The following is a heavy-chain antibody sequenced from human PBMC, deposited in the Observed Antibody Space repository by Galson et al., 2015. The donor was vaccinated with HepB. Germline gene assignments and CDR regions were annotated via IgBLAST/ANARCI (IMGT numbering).Heavy chain of an antibody. Sequence: SLRLSCAASGLTFSSYGMHWVRQAPGKGLEWVALISYDGSNKYYADSVKGRFTISRDNSKNTLYVQMNSLRGEDTAVYYCATEYSSSSTFDYWGQGTLVTVSS. D-gene: IGHD6-6*01. CDR3: ATEYSSSSTFDY. CDR2: ISYDGSNK. CDR1: GLTFSSYG. J-gene: IGHJ4*02. V-gene: IGHV3-30*03.